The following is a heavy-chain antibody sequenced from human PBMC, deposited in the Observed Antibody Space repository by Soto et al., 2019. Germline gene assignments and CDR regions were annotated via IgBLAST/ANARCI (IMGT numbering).Heavy chain of an antibody. CDR1: GFTFSSYG. CDR3: AKTVNRTPYYYYYGMDV. CDR2: ISYDGSNK. V-gene: IGHV3-30*18. D-gene: IGHD2-2*01. J-gene: IGHJ6*02. Sequence: PGGSLRLSCAASGFTFSSYGMHWVRQAPGKGLEWVAVISYDGSNKYYADSVKGRFTISRDNSKNTLYLQMNSLRAEDTAVYYRAKTVNRTPYYYYYGMDVWGQGTTVTVSS.